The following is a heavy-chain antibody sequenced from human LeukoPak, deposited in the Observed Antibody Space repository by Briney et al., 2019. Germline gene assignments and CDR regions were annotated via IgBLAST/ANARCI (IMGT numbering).Heavy chain of an antibody. CDR3: ARLHTYYASYGVDP. Sequence: PSETLSLTCTVSGGSISSYYWSWIRQPPGKGLEWIGYIYYSGSTNYNPSPKSRVTISVDTSKNQYSLKLSSVTAADTAVYYCARLHTYYASYGVDPWGQGTLVTVSS. V-gene: IGHV4-59*01. CDR2: IYYSGST. D-gene: IGHD3-3*01. J-gene: IGHJ5*02. CDR1: GGSISSYY.